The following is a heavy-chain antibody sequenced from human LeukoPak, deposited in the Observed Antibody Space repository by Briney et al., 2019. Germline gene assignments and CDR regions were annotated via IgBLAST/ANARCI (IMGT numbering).Heavy chain of an antibody. CDR1: GFTFSSYN. D-gene: IGHD1-7*01. V-gene: IGHV3-21*01. CDR3: ARCQRGNWNYGGY. Sequence: SGGSLRLSCAASGFTFSSYNMNWVRQAPGKGLEWVSSISSSSSYIYYADSVKGRFTISRDNAKNSLYLQMNSLRAEDTAVYYCARCQRGNWNYGGYWGQGTLVTVSS. CDR2: ISSSSSYI. J-gene: IGHJ4*02.